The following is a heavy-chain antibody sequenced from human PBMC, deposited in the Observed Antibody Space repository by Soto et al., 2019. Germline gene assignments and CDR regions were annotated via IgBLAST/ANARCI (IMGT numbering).Heavy chain of an antibody. CDR3: ASPGDIVLVPAATYYYYYGMDV. CDR2: ISAYNGNT. Sequence: ASVKVSCKASGYTFSSYGISWVRQAPGQGLEWMGWISAYNGNTNYAQKLQGRVTMTTDTSTSTAYMELSSLRSEDTAVYYCASPGDIVLVPAATYYYYYGMDVWGQ. CDR1: GYTFSSYG. D-gene: IGHD2-2*01. J-gene: IGHJ6*02. V-gene: IGHV1-18*01.